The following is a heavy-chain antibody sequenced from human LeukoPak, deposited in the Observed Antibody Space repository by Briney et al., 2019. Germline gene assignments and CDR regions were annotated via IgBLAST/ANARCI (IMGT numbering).Heavy chain of an antibody. CDR3: ARTGDDILTGYYPFDY. CDR1: GYTFTSYG. V-gene: IGHV1-18*01. CDR2: ISAYNGNT. Sequence: GASVKVSCKASGYTFTSYGISWVRQAPGQGLEWMGWISAYNGNTNYAQKLQGRVTMTTDTSTSTAYMELSSLRSEDTAVYYCARTGDDILTGYYPFDYWGQGTLVTVSS. D-gene: IGHD3-9*01. J-gene: IGHJ4*02.